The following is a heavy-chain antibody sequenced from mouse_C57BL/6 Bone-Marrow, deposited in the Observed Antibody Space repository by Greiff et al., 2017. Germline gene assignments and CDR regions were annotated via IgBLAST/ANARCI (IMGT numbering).Heavy chain of an antibody. CDR1: GYTFTSYG. V-gene: IGHV1-81*01. J-gene: IGHJ2*01. CDR3: ARDHNCGSSLYYFDY. D-gene: IGHD1-1*01. CDR2: IYPRSGNT. Sequence: QVQLQQSGAELARPGASVKLSCKASGYTFTSYGMSWVKQRTGQGLEWIGEIYPRSGNTYYNGQFKGKATLTADKSSSTAYMELRRLTSEDAAVYFGARDHNCGSSLYYFDYWGQGTTLTVSS.